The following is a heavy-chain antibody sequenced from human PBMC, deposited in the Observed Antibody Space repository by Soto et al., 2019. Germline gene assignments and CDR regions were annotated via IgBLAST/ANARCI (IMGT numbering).Heavy chain of an antibody. Sequence: EVQLVESGGGLIQPGGSLRLSCAASGFTVSSNYMSWVRQAPGKGLEWVSVIYSGGSTYYADSVKGRFTISRDNSKNTLYLQMNSLRAEDTAVYYCARPYSSGWYHQNYYYYGMDVWGQGTTVTVSS. D-gene: IGHD6-19*01. CDR1: GFTVSSNY. CDR2: IYSGGST. J-gene: IGHJ6*02. V-gene: IGHV3-53*01. CDR3: ARPYSSGWYHQNYYYYGMDV.